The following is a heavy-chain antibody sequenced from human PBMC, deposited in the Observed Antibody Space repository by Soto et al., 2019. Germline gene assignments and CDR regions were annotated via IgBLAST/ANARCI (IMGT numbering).Heavy chain of an antibody. V-gene: IGHV4-31*01. CDR1: GGSISRGGYY. CDR2: IYYCGST. Sequence: SETLSLTCTVSGGSISRGGYYWSWIRQHPGKGLEWIGYIYYCGSTYYIPSLKSLATISGDMSKNQFSLKLSSVTAEDTAVYYCAKDIDCSGYYDWGQGTLVTVSS. CDR3: AKDIDCSGYYD. D-gene: IGHD3-22*01. J-gene: IGHJ4*02.